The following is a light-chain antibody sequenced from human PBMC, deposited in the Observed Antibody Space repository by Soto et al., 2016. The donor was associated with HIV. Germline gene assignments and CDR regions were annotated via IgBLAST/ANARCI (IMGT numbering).Light chain of an antibody. V-gene: IGLV3-21*03. J-gene: IGLJ3*02. CDR2: RDS. CDR1: NIGTKS. Sequence: SYELTQPPSVSVAPGKTARITCGGNNIGTKSVHWYQQKPGQAPVLVVFRDSDRPSGIPERFSGSNSGNTATLTISRVEAGDEADYYCQVWDGGSSHWVFGGGTKLTVL. CDR3: QVWDGGSSHWV.